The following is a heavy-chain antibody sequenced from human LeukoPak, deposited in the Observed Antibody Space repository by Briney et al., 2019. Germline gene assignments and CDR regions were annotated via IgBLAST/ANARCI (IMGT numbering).Heavy chain of an antibody. D-gene: IGHD3-10*01. CDR2: ISRIGSTI. Sequence: GGSLRLSCAASGFTFSSSEMNWVGQAPGKGRGWISYISRIGSTIYYADSVKGRFTISRDNAKNSLYLQMISLRAEDTAVYYCARYYGSGSSDYWGQGTLVTVSS. V-gene: IGHV3-48*03. CDR3: ARYYGSGSSDY. CDR1: GFTFSSSE. J-gene: IGHJ4*02.